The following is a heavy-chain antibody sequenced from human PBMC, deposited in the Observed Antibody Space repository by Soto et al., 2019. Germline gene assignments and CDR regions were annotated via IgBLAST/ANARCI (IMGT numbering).Heavy chain of an antibody. D-gene: IGHD1-26*01. CDR3: ARTPGWVVEQRKNWFDP. Sequence: GASVKVSCKASGFTFTNYGFSWVRQAPGQGLEWMGGIIPIFGTANYAQKFQGRVTITADKSTSTAYMELSSLRSEDTAVYYCARTPGWVVEQRKNWFDPWGQGTLVTVSS. J-gene: IGHJ5*02. V-gene: IGHV1-69*06. CDR2: IIPIFGTA. CDR1: GFTFTNYG.